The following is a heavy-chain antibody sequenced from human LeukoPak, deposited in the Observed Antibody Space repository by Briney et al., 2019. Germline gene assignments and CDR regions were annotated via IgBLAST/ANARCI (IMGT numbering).Heavy chain of an antibody. Sequence: ASVKVSCKVSGYTLTELSMHWVRQAPGKGLEWMGGFDPEDGETIYAQKFQGRVTMTEDTSTDTAYMELSSLRSEDTAVYYCATTRIAAAGTPAKYYYYMDVWGKGTTLTVSS. CDR1: GYTLTELS. D-gene: IGHD6-13*01. CDR3: ATTRIAAAGTPAKYYYYMDV. V-gene: IGHV1-24*01. J-gene: IGHJ6*03. CDR2: FDPEDGET.